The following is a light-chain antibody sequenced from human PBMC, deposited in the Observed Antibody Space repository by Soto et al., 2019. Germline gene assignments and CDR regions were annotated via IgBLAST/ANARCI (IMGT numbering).Light chain of an antibody. CDR2: KAS. Sequence: DIPMTQSPSTLSASVGDRVTITCRASQSISTWLAWYQQKPGKAPKLLIYKASSLESGVSSRFSGSGSGTEFTLTISSLQPDDFATYYCQQYNTYPLTFGGGITVEIK. V-gene: IGKV1-5*03. J-gene: IGKJ4*01. CDR3: QQYNTYPLT. CDR1: QSISTW.